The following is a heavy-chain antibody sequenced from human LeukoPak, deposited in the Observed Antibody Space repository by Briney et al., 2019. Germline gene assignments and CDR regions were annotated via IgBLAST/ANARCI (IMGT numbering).Heavy chain of an antibody. CDR1: GYSISSGYY. D-gene: IGHD3-3*01. V-gene: IGHV4-38-2*02. CDR2: IYHSGST. CDR3: GGDGATYYDFWCGSILSL. J-gene: IGHJ4*02. Sequence: PSETLSLTCAVSGYSISSGYYWGWIRPPPGKGVEWIGSIYHSGSTYYNPSLKSRVTISVDTSKNKFFVKLSSVTAADTAVYCGGGDGATYYDFWCGSILSLWGQGTLVTVSS.